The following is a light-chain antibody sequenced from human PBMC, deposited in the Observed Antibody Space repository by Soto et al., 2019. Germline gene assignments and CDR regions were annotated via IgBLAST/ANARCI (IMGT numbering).Light chain of an antibody. CDR3: QQLNSYPLT. CDR2: AAS. CDR1: QGISSY. Sequence: IQLTQSPSSLSAFVGDRVTITCRASQGISSYLAWYQQKPGKAPELLIYAASTLQSGVPSRFSGSGSGTDFTLTISSLQPEDFATYYCQQLNSYPLTFGGGTKVDIK. V-gene: IGKV1-9*01. J-gene: IGKJ4*01.